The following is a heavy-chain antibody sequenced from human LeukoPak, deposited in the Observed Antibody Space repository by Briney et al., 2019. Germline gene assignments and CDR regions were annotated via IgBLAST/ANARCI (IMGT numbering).Heavy chain of an antibody. J-gene: IGHJ4*02. Sequence: ASVKVSCKVSGYTLTELSMHWVRQAPGKGLEWMGGFDPVDGETIYAQKFQGRVTMTEDTSTDTACMELSSLRSEDTAVYYCATDRILNSGSYSGFDYWGQGTLVTVSS. V-gene: IGHV1-24*01. CDR1: GYTLTELS. CDR3: ATDRILNSGSYSGFDY. CDR2: FDPVDGET. D-gene: IGHD1-26*01.